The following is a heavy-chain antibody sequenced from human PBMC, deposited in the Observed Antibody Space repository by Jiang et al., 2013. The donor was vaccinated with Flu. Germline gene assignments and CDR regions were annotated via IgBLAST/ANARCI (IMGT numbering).Heavy chain of an antibody. Sequence: SWVRQAPGQGLEWMGWISAYNGNTNYAQKLQGRVTMTTDTSTSTAYMELRSLRSDDTAVYYCARVYYYYDSSGYRLRHYKIIDYWGQGTLVTVSS. CDR3: ARVYYYYDSSGYRLRHYKIIDY. D-gene: IGHD3-22*01. CDR2: ISAYNGNT. J-gene: IGHJ4*02. V-gene: IGHV1-18*01.